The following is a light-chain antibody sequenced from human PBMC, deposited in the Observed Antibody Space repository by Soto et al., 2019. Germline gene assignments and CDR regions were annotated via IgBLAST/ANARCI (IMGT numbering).Light chain of an antibody. V-gene: IGKV3-20*01. CDR1: QSVSSSY. J-gene: IGKJ1*01. Sequence: TRSLSTGERATISCRASQSVSSSYLAWYQQKPGQAPRLLIYGASSRATGIPDRFSGSGSGTDFTLTISRLEPEDFAVYYCQQYGSSPWTFGQGTKVDTK. CDR3: QQYGSSPWT. CDR2: GAS.